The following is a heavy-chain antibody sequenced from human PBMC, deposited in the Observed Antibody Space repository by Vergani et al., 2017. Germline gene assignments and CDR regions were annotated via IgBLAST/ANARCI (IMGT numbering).Heavy chain of an antibody. CDR3: ASEPLELPGWFDP. V-gene: IGHV3-21*01. Sequence: EVQLVESGGGLVKPGGSLRRSCAASGFTFSSYSMNWVRQAPGKGLEWVSSISSSSSYIYYADSVKGRFTISRDNAKNSLYLQMNSLRAEDTAVYYCASEPLELPGWFDPWGQGTLVTVSS. J-gene: IGHJ5*02. D-gene: IGHD1-7*01. CDR1: GFTFSSYS. CDR2: ISSSSSYI.